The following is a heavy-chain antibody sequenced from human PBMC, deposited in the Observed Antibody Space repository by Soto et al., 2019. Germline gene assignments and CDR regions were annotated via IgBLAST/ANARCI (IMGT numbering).Heavy chain of an antibody. V-gene: IGHV4-39*07. CDR3: ALGMLMDV. J-gene: IGHJ6*04. CDR2: IYCTESP. D-gene: IGHD3-16*01. CDR1: GGYISSSSHY. Sequence: SETLSLTCTVSGGYISSSSHYWGWVRQHPGKGLEWIGNIYCTESPYYNPSLKSRLGMSIDPSKNQFSLKLTSLSAADTAVYFCALGMLMDVWGKGTTVTVSS.